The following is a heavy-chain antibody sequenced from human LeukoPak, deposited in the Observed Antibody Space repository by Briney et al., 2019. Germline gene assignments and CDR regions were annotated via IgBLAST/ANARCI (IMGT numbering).Heavy chain of an antibody. CDR3: ASYCSSTSCYRGGAFDI. CDR1: GFTVSSNY. D-gene: IGHD2-2*01. J-gene: IGHJ3*02. V-gene: IGHV3-53*01. CDR2: IYSGGST. Sequence: GGSLRLSCAASGFTVSSNYMSWVRQAPGKGLEWVSDIYSGGSTYYAHSVKGRFTISRDNSKNTLYLQMNSLRAEDTAVYYCASYCSSTSCYRGGAFDIWGQGTMVTVSS.